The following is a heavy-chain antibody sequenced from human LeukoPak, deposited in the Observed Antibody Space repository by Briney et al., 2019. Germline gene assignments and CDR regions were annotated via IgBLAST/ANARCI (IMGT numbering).Heavy chain of an antibody. V-gene: IGHV3-74*01. CDR1: GFTFSNYW. CDR2: ISTDGSST. Sequence: TGGSLRLSCAASGFTFSNYWMHWVRQAPGKGLVWVSRISTDGSSTNYADSVKGRFTIPRDNARNTVYLQMNSLRAEDTAVYYCVRLLDRDYWGHGTLVTVSS. J-gene: IGHJ4*01. D-gene: IGHD3-3*01. CDR3: VRLLDRDY.